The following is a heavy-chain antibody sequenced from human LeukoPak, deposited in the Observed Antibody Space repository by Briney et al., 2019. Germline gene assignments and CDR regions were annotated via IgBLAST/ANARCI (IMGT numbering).Heavy chain of an antibody. V-gene: IGHV4-59*01. CDR1: GDSISRYY. Sequence: SETLSLTCTVSGDSISRYYWTWIRQSPGRGLEWIGFIYFSGSASSGSSNYNPSLKGRLAMSLDTSKNTFSLTLNSVTAADTAVYYCARINEGDFDYWGQGTLVTVSS. D-gene: IGHD1-1*01. J-gene: IGHJ4*02. CDR2: IYFSGSASSGSS. CDR3: ARINEGDFDY.